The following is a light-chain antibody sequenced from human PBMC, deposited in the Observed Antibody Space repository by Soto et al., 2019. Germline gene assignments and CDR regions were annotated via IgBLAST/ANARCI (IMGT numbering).Light chain of an antibody. CDR1: SSDVGGYIY. V-gene: IGLV2-14*01. CDR3: SSYTSSSSYV. CDR2: DVS. Sequence: QSVLTQPASVSGSPGQSITISCTGTSSDVGGYIYVSWYQQHPGKAPKLMIYDVSNRPSGVSNRFSGSKSGNTASLTISGLRAEDEADYYCSSYTSSSSYVFGTGTKVTVL. J-gene: IGLJ1*01.